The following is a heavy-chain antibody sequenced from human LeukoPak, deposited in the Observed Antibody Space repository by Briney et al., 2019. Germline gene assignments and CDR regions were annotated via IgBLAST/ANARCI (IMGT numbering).Heavy chain of an antibody. Sequence: SETLSLTCTVSGGSISSYYWSWIRQPPGKGLEWIGEINHSGSTNYNPSLKSRVTISVDTSKNQFSLKLSSVTAADTAVYYCARWGYSSGWYAFYYMDVWGKGTTVTVSS. CDR1: GGSISSYY. V-gene: IGHV4-34*01. J-gene: IGHJ6*03. CDR3: ARWGYSSGWYAFYYMDV. CDR2: INHSGST. D-gene: IGHD6-19*01.